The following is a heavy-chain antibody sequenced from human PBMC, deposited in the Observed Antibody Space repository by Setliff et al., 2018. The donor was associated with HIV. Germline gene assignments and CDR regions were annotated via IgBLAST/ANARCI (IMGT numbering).Heavy chain of an antibody. CDR1: GGTFSAYA. Sequence: SVKVSCKASGGTFSAYAVNWVRQAPGQGLEWMRRIISILGTPNYSHKFQGRVTITADKSTTTTYMELSSLRSDDTAIYYCARDFHVLGYCSADSCPYDASDVWGQGTMVTVSS. J-gene: IGHJ3*01. V-gene: IGHV1-69*04. CDR3: ARDFHVLGYCSADSCPYDASDV. CDR2: IISILGTP. D-gene: IGHD2-15*01.